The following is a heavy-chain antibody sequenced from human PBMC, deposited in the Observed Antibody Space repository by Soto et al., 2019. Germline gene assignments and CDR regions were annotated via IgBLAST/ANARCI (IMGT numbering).Heavy chain of an antibody. D-gene: IGHD3-10*01. CDR2: ISFDGRNT. CDR1: GFTFNNYG. CDR3: VKQSGSGSYFYVGSGGHFDS. V-gene: IGHV3-30*18. J-gene: IGHJ4*02. Sequence: TGGSLRLSCVASGFTFNNYGMHWVRQAPGKGLEWVVVISFDGRNTYYLDSVKGRFTISRDNSKNALYLEMTSLRADDTAIYYCVKQSGSGSYFYVGSGGHFDSWGQGTLVTVSS.